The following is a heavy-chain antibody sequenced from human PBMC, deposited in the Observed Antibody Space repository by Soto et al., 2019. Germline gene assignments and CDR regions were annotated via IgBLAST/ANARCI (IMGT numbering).Heavy chain of an antibody. CDR3: ARIQDGDAFDI. CDR1: GASITSSNW. V-gene: IGHV4-4*02. J-gene: IGHJ3*02. Sequence: QVQLQESGPGLVRPSGTLSLTCTVSGASITSSNWWTWVRQSPGKGLEWIGKIAPSGRTNYNRSLRGRGTMSIDRSKNLLSLGLNYVTAAASAVYYCARIQDGDAFDIWGQGTTVTVSS. CDR2: IAPSGRT.